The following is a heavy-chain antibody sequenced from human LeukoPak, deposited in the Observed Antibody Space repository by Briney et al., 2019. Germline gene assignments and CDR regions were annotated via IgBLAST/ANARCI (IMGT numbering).Heavy chain of an antibody. CDR1: GYTFTSYG. D-gene: IGHD3-10*01. V-gene: IGHV1-18*01. CDR2: ISAYNGNT. J-gene: IGHJ4*02. CDR3: ARLSITMVRGVIAFFDY. Sequence: GASVKVSCKASGYTFTSYGISWVRQAPGQGLEWMGWISAYNGNTNYAQKLQGRVTMTTDTSTSTAYMELRSLRSDDTAVYYCARLSITMVRGVIAFFDYWGQGTLVTVST.